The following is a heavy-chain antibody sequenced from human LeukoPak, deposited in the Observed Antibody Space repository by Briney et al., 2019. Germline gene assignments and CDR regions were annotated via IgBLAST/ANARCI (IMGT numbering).Heavy chain of an antibody. CDR1: GGSISSYY. J-gene: IGHJ4*02. Sequence: SETLSLTCTVSGGSISSYYWSWIRQPPGKGLEWIGYIYYSGSTNYNPSLKSRVTISVDTSKNQFSPKLSSVTAADTAVYYCARGRKRITMIVVVITGAFDYWGQGTLVTVSS. V-gene: IGHV4-59*12. CDR3: ARGRKRITMIVVVITGAFDY. CDR2: IYYSGST. D-gene: IGHD3-22*01.